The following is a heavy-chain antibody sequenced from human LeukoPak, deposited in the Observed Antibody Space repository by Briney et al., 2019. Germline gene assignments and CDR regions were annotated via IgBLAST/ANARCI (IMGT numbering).Heavy chain of an antibody. CDR1: GLTFSSHW. D-gene: IGHD1-26*01. Sequence: SGGSLRLSCAASGLTFSSHWMHWVRQAPGKGLEWVSTISGSGASTYYADSVKGRFTISRDNSKNTLYLQMNSLRAEDTAIYYCAKGPYSESYSDYWGQGTLVTVSS. J-gene: IGHJ4*02. CDR3: AKGPYSESYSDY. V-gene: IGHV3-23*01. CDR2: ISGSGAST.